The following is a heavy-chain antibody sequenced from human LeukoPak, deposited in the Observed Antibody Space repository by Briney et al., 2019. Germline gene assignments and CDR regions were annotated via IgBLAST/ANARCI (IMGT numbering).Heavy chain of an antibody. V-gene: IGHV3-74*01. CDR1: GLTFSNYW. D-gene: IGHD3-3*01. J-gene: IGHJ4*02. Sequence: GGSLRLSCAASGLTFSNYWMHWVRQAPGKGLVWVSGINTDGRSTVYADSVKGRFTISRDNAKNTLYLQMNSLRAEDTAVYYCAKDFEVRFLEWLLEPDFDYWGQGTLVTVSS. CDR3: AKDFEVRFLEWLLEPDFDY. CDR2: INTDGRST.